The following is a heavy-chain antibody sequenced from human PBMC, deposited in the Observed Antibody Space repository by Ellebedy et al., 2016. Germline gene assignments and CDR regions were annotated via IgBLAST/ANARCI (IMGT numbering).Heavy chain of an antibody. CDR3: AKEMGYGDSIDY. Sequence: GGSLRLXXAASGFAFSSYAINWVRQDQGKGLKWVSAISGSGGSTYYADSVKGRFTISRDNSKNTLYLQMNSLRAEDTAVYYCAKEMGYGDSIDYWGQGTLVTVSS. CDR2: ISGSGGST. V-gene: IGHV3-23*01. J-gene: IGHJ4*02. CDR1: GFAFSSYA. D-gene: IGHD4-17*01.